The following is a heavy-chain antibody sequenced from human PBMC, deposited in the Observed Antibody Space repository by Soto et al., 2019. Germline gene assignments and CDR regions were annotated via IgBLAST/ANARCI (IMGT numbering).Heavy chain of an antibody. J-gene: IGHJ3*02. V-gene: IGHV3-23*01. CDR3: AKGGYYSLFDI. CDR1: GFICSSYD. CDR2: ILVGGST. D-gene: IGHD3-16*01. Sequence: LRLSCGVSGFICSSYDMSWVRQAPGKGLEWVSTILVGGSTHYEDSVKGRFTISRDNSNNTLSLQMHILRVEDTAVYFCAKGGYYSLFDIWGQGTMVTVSS.